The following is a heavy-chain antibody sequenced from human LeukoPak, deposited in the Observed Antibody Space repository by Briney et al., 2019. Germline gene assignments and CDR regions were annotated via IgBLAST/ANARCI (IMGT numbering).Heavy chain of an antibody. Sequence: SETLSLTRTVSGGSITIYYWSWIRQPPGKGLEWIGYIYYSGSTNYNPSLKSRVTISVDTSKNQFSLKLSSVTAADTAVYYCARLDYYDSSGYPEDWGQGTLVTVSS. CDR2: IYYSGST. J-gene: IGHJ4*02. V-gene: IGHV4-59*08. CDR3: ARLDYYDSSGYPED. CDR1: GGSITIYY. D-gene: IGHD3-22*01.